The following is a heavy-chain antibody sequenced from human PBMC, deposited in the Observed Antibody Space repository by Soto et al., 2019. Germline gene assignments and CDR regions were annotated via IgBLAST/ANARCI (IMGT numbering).Heavy chain of an antibody. V-gene: IGHV3-48*01. J-gene: IGHJ6*02. CDR2: ISSSSSTI. CDR3: ARGLSGGYDYYYGMDV. Sequence: EVQLVESGGGLVQPGGSLRLSCAASGFTFSSYSMNWVRQAPGKGLEWVSYISSSSSTIYYADSVKGRFTISRDNAKNLLYLQMNSQRAEDTAGYYCARGLSGGYDYYYGMDVWCQGTTVTVS. D-gene: IGHD2-15*01. CDR1: GFTFSSYS.